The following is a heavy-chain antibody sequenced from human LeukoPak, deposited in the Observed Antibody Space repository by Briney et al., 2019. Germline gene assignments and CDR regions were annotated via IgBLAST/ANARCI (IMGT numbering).Heavy chain of an antibody. J-gene: IGHJ4*02. Sequence: GGSLRLSCAASGFTFSSYALTWVRQAPGKGLEWVSAISGSGGSTYYADSVKGRFTISRDNSKNTLYLQMNSLRAEDTAVYYCAKEGSGSSNFDYWGQGTLVTVSS. CDR3: AKEGSGSSNFDY. D-gene: IGHD1-26*01. CDR1: GFTFSSYA. CDR2: ISGSGGST. V-gene: IGHV3-23*01.